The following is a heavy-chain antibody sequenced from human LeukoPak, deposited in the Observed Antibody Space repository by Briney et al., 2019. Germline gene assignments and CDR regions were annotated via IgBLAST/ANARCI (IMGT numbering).Heavy chain of an antibody. Sequence: GGSLRLSCSASGFAFNTYAMSWVRQAPGKGLEWVSTLSSRGAGFFYADSVRGRFTISRDNSKNTLYLQMSSLRAEDTAIYYCAKAIGRHRDLDAFDMWGQGTLVSVSS. CDR2: LSSRGAGF. V-gene: IGHV3-23*01. CDR3: AKAIGRHRDLDAFDM. D-gene: IGHD1-26*01. J-gene: IGHJ3*02. CDR1: GFAFNTYA.